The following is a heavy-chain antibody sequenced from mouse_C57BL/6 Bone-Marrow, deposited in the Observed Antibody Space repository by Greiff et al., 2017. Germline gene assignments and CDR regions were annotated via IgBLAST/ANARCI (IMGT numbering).Heavy chain of an antibody. CDR2: LYIGNGYT. D-gene: IGHD2-4*01. CDR3: ALYDYLPFAY. Sequence: VHVKQSGAELVRPGSSVKMSCKTSGYTFTSYGINWVKQRPGQGLEWIGYLYIGNGYTEYNEKFKGKATLTSDTSASTAYMQLSSLTSEDSAIYFCALYDYLPFAYWGQGTLVTVSA. V-gene: IGHV1-58*01. CDR1: GYTFTSYG. J-gene: IGHJ3*01.